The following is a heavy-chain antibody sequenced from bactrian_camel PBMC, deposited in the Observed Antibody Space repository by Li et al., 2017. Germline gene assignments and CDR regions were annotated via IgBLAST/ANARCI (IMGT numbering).Heavy chain of an antibody. CDR1: ELTFSKRT. CDR3: AADLSEAARFSPLEAFEYCY. J-gene: IGHJ4*01. D-gene: IGHD1*01. CDR2: INRISGT. Sequence: DVQLVESGGGLVRPGGSLTLSCVASELTFSKRTMTWLRQVPGKGLECVSAINRISGTFYDDSVKGRFTISQDNAKNTVYLQMNSLKPEDTAMYFCAADLSEAARFSPLEAFEYCYWGQGTQVTVS. V-gene: IGHV3S40*01.